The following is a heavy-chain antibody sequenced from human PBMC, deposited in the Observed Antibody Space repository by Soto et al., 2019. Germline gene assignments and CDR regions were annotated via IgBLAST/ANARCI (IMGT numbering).Heavy chain of an antibody. D-gene: IGHD6-13*01. CDR3: AASDSSSWQHDY. J-gene: IGHJ4*02. Sequence: QVQLVQSGAELKKPGSSVGVSCKISGDSFSSYAISWVRQAPGEGPEWVGGIIPIFGTANYAQKFQGRVTITAVESTTTAYMEVTRLRPEDTDIFYCAASDSSSWQHDYWGQGTLITVSS. CDR2: IIPIFGTA. V-gene: IGHV1-69*01. CDR1: GDSFSSYA.